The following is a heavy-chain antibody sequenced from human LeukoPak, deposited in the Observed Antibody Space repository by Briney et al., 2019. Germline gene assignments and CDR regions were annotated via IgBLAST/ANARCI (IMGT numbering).Heavy chain of an antibody. Sequence: GASVKVSCKASGYTFTSYWIQWVRQAPGQGLEWMALINANDGSTAYAHEFQGRVTMTRDTSTSTVYMDLSSLTSEDTAVYYCARAPRNSSTMLDYWGQGTLVTVSS. J-gene: IGHJ4*02. CDR2: INANDGST. V-gene: IGHV1-46*01. D-gene: IGHD6-13*01. CDR1: GYTFTSYW. CDR3: ARAPRNSSTMLDY.